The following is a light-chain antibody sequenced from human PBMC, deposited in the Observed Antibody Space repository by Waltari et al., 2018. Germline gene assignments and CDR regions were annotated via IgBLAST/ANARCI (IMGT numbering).Light chain of an antibody. J-gene: IGLJ3*02. CDR1: TNDLGSYNY. V-gene: IGLV2-11*01. CDR2: DVT. CDR3: CSYAGSYSWV. Sequence: SALTQPRSVSGSPGQSVTISCTGTTNDLGSYNYVTWYQQHPGKAPKLIILDVTKRPSGAPDRLSGSTPGNTASLAISGRRAEDEAEYYCCSYAGSYSWVFGGGTKLTVV.